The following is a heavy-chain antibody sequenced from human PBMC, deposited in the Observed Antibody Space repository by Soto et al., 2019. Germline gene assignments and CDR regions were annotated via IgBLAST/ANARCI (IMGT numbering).Heavy chain of an antibody. D-gene: IGHD3-10*01. V-gene: IGHV3-7*03. CDR2: IRQDGGAQ. CDR1: GFTFTTYW. J-gene: IGHJ4*02. CDR3: VRGGHGSGSYLGSY. Sequence: EVQLVESGGGLAQPGGSLRLSCVASGFTFTTYWMSWVRQAPGKGLEWVANIRQDGGAQYYVDSVKGRFTISRDNAKNSVYQRMDSLRAEDTAVYYCVRGGHGSGSYLGSYWGQGILVTVSS.